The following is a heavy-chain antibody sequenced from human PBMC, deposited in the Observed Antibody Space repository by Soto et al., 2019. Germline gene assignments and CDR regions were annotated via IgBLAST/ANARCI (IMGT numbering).Heavy chain of an antibody. J-gene: IGHJ4*02. CDR1: GGSISSGGYY. CDR2: IYYSGST. V-gene: IGHV4-31*03. CDR3: ARTNYDSSGSEVDY. Sequence: PSETLSLTCTVSGGSISSGGYYWSWIRQHPGEGLEWIGYIYYSGSTYYNPSLKSRVTISVDTSKNQFSLKLSSVTAADTAVYYCARTNYDSSGSEVDYWGQGTLVTVSS. D-gene: IGHD3-22*01.